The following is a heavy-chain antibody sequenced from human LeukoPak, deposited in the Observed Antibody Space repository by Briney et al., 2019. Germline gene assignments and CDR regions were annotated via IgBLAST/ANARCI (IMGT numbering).Heavy chain of an antibody. CDR1: RFSFSSYA. J-gene: IGHJ6*02. CDR3: AKDTGSGYYYYYGMDV. CDR2: ISGSGSST. Sequence: GGSLRLSCAASRFSFSSYAMSWVRQAPGKGLEWVSSISGSGSSTYYADSVKDRFTISRDNSKNTLYLQMNSLRAEDTAVYYCAKDTGSGYYYYYGMDVWGQGTTVTVSS. V-gene: IGHV3-23*01. D-gene: IGHD2-15*01.